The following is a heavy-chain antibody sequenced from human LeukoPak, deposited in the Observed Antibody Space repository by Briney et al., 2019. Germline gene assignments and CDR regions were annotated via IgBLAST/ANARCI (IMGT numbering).Heavy chain of an antibody. D-gene: IGHD2-15*01. CDR1: GLTFSDAW. CDR3: TSGGGTMDF. Sequence: GGSLRLSCVASGLTFSDAWMSWVRQAPGKGLESVGRIKSNSEGGTIDYGAPVKGRFTISRDESTNTLFLQMDSLKAEDTAVYYCTSGGGTMDFWGQGTLVTVSS. J-gene: IGHJ4*02. CDR2: IKSNSEGGTI. V-gene: IGHV3-15*01.